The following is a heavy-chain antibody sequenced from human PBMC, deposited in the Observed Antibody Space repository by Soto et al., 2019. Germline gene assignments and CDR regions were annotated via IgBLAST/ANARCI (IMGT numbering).Heavy chain of an antibody. CDR2: ISAYNGNT. J-gene: IGHJ6*02. V-gene: IGHV1-18*01. Sequence: QVQLVQSGAEVKKPGASVKVSCKASGYTFTSYGISWVRQAPGQGLEWMGWISAYNGNTNYAQKLQVRVTMSTDTSTSTADMELRSLRTDDTAVYYCARVVTTTTLYYYHGMDVWGQGTTVTVSS. D-gene: IGHD4-4*01. CDR3: ARVVTTTTLYYYHGMDV. CDR1: GYTFTSYG.